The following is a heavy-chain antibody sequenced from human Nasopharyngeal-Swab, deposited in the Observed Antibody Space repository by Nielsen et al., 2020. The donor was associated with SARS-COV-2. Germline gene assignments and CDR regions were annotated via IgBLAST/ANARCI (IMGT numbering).Heavy chain of an antibody. CDR1: GFTFSDYY. V-gene: IGHV3-11*01. CDR2: ISSSGSTI. CDR3: AISSGYYYPGFDY. D-gene: IGHD3-22*01. Sequence: SLRLSCAASGFTFSDYYMSWIRLAPGKGLEWVSYISSSGSTIYYADSVKGRFTISRDNAKNSLYLQVNSLRAEDTAVYYCAISSGYYYPGFDYWGQGTLVTVSS. J-gene: IGHJ4*02.